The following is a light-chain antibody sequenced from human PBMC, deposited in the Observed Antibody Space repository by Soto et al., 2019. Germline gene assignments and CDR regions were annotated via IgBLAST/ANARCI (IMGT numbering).Light chain of an antibody. V-gene: IGKV1-5*01. CDR3: QQYDSNFPMT. CDR2: DAS. Sequence: DIPMTQSPSTLSASVGDTVTITCRASQNINSWLAWYQQKPGKAPHLLIYDASSLERGVPSRFGGSGSGTDFSLTIYSLQADDSATYYCQQYDSNFPMTFGQGTRLEIK. J-gene: IGKJ5*01. CDR1: QNINSW.